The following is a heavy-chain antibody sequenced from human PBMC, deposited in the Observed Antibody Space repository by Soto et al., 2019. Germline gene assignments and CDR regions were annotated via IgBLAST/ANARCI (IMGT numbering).Heavy chain of an antibody. J-gene: IGHJ3*02. V-gene: IGHV3-23*01. Sequence: EVQLLESGGGLVQPGGSLRLSCAASGFTFSSYAMSWVRQAPGKGLEWVSAISGSGGSTYYADSVKGRFTISRDNSKNTLYLQMNSLRAEDTGVYYCGTPQVPAAMRGDAFDIWGQGTMVTVSS. CDR3: GTPQVPAAMRGDAFDI. CDR1: GFTFSSYA. D-gene: IGHD2-2*01. CDR2: ISGSGGST.